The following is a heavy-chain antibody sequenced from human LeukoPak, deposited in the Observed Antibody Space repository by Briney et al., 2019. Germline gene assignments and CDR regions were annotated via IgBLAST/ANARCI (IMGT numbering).Heavy chain of an antibody. CDR2: INPNSGGT. Sequence: ASVKVSCKASGYTFTGYYMHWVRQAPGQGLEWMGWINPNSGGTNYAQKFQGRVTMTRDTSISTAYMELSRLRSDDTAVYYCARDWALLWFGEFPHFDYWGQGTLDTVSS. V-gene: IGHV1-2*02. CDR3: ARDWALLWFGEFPHFDY. CDR1: GYTFTGYY. J-gene: IGHJ4*02. D-gene: IGHD3-10*01.